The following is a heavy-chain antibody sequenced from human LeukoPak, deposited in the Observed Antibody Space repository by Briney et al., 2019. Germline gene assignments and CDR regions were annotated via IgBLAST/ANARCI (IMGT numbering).Heavy chain of an antibody. J-gene: IGHJ6*03. Sequence: SETLSLTCTVSGGSISSYYWSWIRQPPGKGLEWIGYIYTSGSTNYNPSLKSRVTISVDTSKNQFSLKLSSVTAADTAVYYCARLVEMATMNQNYYYYYMDVWGKGTMVTVSS. CDR1: GGSISSYY. D-gene: IGHD5-24*01. CDR3: ARLVEMATMNQNYYYYYMDV. CDR2: IYTSGST. V-gene: IGHV4-4*09.